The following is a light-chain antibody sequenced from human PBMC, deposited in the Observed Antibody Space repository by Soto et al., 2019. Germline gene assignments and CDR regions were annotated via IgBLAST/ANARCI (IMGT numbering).Light chain of an antibody. Sequence: QSVLTQPASASGTPGQRVTISCSGSSSNIGSHAVNWFQQLPGTAPKVLIYNYNQRPSGVPDRFSGSKSGTSASLAISGLQSEDEADYFCAAWDDSLNGVIFGGGTKVTVL. CDR1: SSNIGSHA. V-gene: IGLV1-44*01. CDR3: AAWDDSLNGVI. J-gene: IGLJ2*01. CDR2: NYN.